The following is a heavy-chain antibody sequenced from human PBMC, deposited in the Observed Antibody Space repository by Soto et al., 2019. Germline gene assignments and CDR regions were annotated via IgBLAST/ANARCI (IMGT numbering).Heavy chain of an antibody. CDR3: AAGNGDYEYFHH. CDR2: ISYDGSNK. CDR1: GFTFSSYG. D-gene: IGHD4-17*01. V-gene: IGHV3-30*03. Sequence: QVQLVESGGGVVQPGRSLRLSCAASGFTFSSYGMHWVRQAPGKGLEWVAVISYDGSNKYYADSVKGRFTISRDNSKNTLYLQMNSLRAEDTAVYYCAAGNGDYEYFHHWGQGTLVTVSS. J-gene: IGHJ1*01.